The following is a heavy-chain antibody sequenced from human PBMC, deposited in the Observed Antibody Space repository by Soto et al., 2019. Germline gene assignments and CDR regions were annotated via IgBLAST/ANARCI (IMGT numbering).Heavy chain of an antibody. CDR3: TTDNPENYYDSSGYYGQYFQH. J-gene: IGHJ1*01. D-gene: IGHD3-22*01. Sequence: EVQLVESGGGLVKPGGSLRLSCAASGFTFSNAWMSWVRQAPGKGLEWVGRIKSKTDGGTTDYAAPVKGRFTISRDDSTXXLXLXXNSLKTEDTAVYYCTTDNPENYYDSSGYYGQYFQHWGQGTLVTVSS. V-gene: IGHV3-15*01. CDR2: IKSKTDGGTT. CDR1: GFTFSNAW.